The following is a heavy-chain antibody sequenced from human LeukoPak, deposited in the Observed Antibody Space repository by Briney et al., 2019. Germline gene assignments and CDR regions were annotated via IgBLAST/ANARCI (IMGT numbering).Heavy chain of an antibody. V-gene: IGHV5-51*01. CDR1: GYRFPSYW. J-gene: IGHJ3*02. D-gene: IGHD2-15*01. Sequence: GESLKISCKGSGYRFPSYWIGWVRQMPGKGLEWMGIIYPGDSDTRYSPSFQGQVTISADKSISTAYLQWSSLKASDTAMYYCAGLGYCSGGSCYSGAGFAFDIWGQGTMVTVSS. CDR2: IYPGDSDT. CDR3: AGLGYCSGGSCYSGAGFAFDI.